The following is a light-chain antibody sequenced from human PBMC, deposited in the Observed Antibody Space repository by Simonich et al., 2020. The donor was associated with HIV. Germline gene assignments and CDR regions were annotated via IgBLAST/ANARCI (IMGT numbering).Light chain of an antibody. V-gene: IGKV3D-20*01. CDR1: HIVSSN. J-gene: IGKJ2*01. CDR3: QQYGSSPPYT. Sequence: EIVMTQSPATLSVSPGERATLSCRASHIVSSNLAWYPQKPGLAPRLLIYDASSRATGIPDRFSGSGSGTDFTLTISRLEPEDFAVYYCQQYGSSPPYTFGQGTKLEIK. CDR2: DAS.